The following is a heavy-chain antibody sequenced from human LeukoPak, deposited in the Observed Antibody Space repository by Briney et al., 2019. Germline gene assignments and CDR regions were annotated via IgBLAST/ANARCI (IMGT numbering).Heavy chain of an antibody. D-gene: IGHD4-17*01. V-gene: IGHV1-46*01. CDR3: AREYGGHAFDI. CDR2: INTSGGST. Sequence: GASVKVSCKASGYTFTSYYMHWVRQAPGQGLEWMGIINTSGGSTGYAQKFQGRVTMTRDTSTSTVYMDLSSLRSEDTAVYYCAREYGGHAFDIWGQGTMVTVSS. J-gene: IGHJ3*02. CDR1: GYTFTSYY.